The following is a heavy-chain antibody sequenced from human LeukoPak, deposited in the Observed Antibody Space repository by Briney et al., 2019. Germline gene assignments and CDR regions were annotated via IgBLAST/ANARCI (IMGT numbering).Heavy chain of an antibody. Sequence: GGSLRLSCAASGFTLSDHFLDWVRQAPGKGLEWLGRSRNKANSYTTEYAASVKRRFTFSRDDSKNSLFLQMNSLKTEDTAVYYCARHRYCGSTTCYGAFVIWGQGTMVTVSS. CDR2: SRNKANSYTT. J-gene: IGHJ3*02. CDR3: ARHRYCGSTTCYGAFVI. CDR1: GFTLSDHF. V-gene: IGHV3-72*01. D-gene: IGHD2-2*01.